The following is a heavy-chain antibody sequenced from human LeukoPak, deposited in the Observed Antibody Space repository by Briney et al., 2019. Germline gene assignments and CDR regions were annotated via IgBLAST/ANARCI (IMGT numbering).Heavy chain of an antibody. V-gene: IGHV3-23*01. CDR2: FSRSGPDT. J-gene: IGHJ4*02. Sequence: GGSLRLSCAASEFTFGSSAMSWVRQAPGKGPEWVSTFSRSGPDTYYADSVKGRFTIFRDNSKNTLYLQMNSLRAEDTAVYYCAKGSLGSWYYFDYWGQGTLVTVSS. D-gene: IGHD6-13*01. CDR1: EFTFGSSA. CDR3: AKGSLGSWYYFDY.